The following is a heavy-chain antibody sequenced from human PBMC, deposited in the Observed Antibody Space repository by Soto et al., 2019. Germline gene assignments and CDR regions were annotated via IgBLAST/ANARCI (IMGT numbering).Heavy chain of an antibody. CDR3: ARSGGYDFWSGYYYYYYYGMDV. D-gene: IGHD3-3*01. CDR2: INPNSGGT. Sequence: ASVKVSCKASGYTFTGYYMHWVRQAPGQGLEWMGWINPNSGGTNYAQKFQGWVTMTRDTSISTAYMELSRLRSDDTAVYYCARSGGYDFWSGYYYYYYYGMDVWGQGTTVTV. V-gene: IGHV1-2*04. CDR1: GYTFTGYY. J-gene: IGHJ6*02.